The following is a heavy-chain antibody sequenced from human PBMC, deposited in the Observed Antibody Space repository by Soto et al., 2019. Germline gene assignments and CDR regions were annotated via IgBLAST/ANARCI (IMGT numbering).Heavy chain of an antibody. V-gene: IGHV3-23*01. Sequence: GGSLRLSCAASGFTFSSYAMSWVRQAPGKGLEWVSAISGSGGSTYYADSVKGRFTISRDNSKNTLYLQMNSLRAEDTAVYYCANHPATSNYYYYYMDVWGKGTTVTVSS. CDR2: ISGSGGST. CDR1: GFTFSSYA. J-gene: IGHJ6*03. CDR3: ANHPATSNYYYYYMDV. D-gene: IGHD1-26*01.